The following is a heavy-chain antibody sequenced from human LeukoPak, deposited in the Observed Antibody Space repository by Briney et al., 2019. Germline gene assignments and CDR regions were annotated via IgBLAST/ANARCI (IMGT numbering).Heavy chain of an antibody. J-gene: IGHJ4*02. CDR1: GFTLSSNY. Sequence: GGSLRLSCAASGFTLSSNYMSWVRQAPGKGLEWVSVIYSGGSTYYTDSVKGRFTISRDNSKNTLYLQMNSLRAEDTAVYYCAREEALSYFDYWGQGTLVTVSS. CDR2: IYSGGST. V-gene: IGHV3-66*01. CDR3: AREEALSYFDY.